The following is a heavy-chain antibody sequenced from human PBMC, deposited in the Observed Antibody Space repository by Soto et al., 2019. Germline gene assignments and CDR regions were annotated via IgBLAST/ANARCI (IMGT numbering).Heavy chain of an antibody. Sequence: GGSLRLSCAASGFTFSTSGMHWVRQAPGKGLEWVAVISYDGSKKYYAYSVKGLITISRDNSKNTLYLQMNSLRAEDTAVYYCAKDSTAMALYFDHWGQGTLVTVSS. D-gene: IGHD5-18*01. V-gene: IGHV3-30*18. CDR2: ISYDGSKK. CDR1: GFTFSTSG. CDR3: AKDSTAMALYFDH. J-gene: IGHJ4*02.